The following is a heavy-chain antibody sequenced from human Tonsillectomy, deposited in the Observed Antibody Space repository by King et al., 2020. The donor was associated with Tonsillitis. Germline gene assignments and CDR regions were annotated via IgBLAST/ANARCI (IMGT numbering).Heavy chain of an antibody. CDR3: ARQGGAQQLGRFEF. J-gene: IGHJ4*02. CDR2: IYYSGST. D-gene: IGHD6-13*01. CDR1: GGSISSYY. Sequence: QLQESGPGLVKPSETLSLTCTVSGGSISSYYWSWIRQPPGKGLEWIGYIYYSGSTNYNPSLKSRVTISVDTSKNQFSLKLSSVTAADTAVYYWARQGGAQQLGRFEFWGQGTLAT. V-gene: IGHV4-59*08.